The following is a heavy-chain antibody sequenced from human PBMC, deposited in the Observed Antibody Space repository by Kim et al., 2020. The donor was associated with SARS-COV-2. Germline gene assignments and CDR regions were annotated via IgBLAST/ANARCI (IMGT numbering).Heavy chain of an antibody. CDR2: INHSGST. CDR3: ARGSGVATSTFDY. Sequence: SETLSLTCAVYGGSFSGYYWSWIRQPPGKGLEWIGEINHSGSTNYNPSLKSRVTISVDTSKNQFSLKLSSVTAADTAVYYCARGSGVATSTFDYWGQGTLVTVSS. V-gene: IGHV4-34*01. J-gene: IGHJ4*02. D-gene: IGHD1-26*01. CDR1: GGSFSGYY.